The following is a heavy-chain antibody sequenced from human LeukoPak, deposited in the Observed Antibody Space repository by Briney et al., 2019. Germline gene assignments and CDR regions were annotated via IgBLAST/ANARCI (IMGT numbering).Heavy chain of an antibody. CDR3: ARVDTAMVEGDY. J-gene: IGHJ4*02. V-gene: IGHV4-34*01. Sequence: SETLSLTCAVYGGSFSGYYWSWIRQPPGKGLEWIGYIYYSGSTYYNPSLKSRVTISVDTSKNQFSLKLSSVTAADTAVYYCARVDTAMVEGDYWGQGTLVTVSS. D-gene: IGHD5-18*01. CDR2: IYYSGST. CDR1: GGSFSGYY.